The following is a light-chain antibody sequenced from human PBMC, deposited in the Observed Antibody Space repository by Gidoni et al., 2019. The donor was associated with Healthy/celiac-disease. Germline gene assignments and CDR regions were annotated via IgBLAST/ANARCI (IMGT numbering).Light chain of an antibody. CDR2: AAS. J-gene: IGKJ1*01. CDR1: QGISSW. Sequence: DIQMTQSPSSVSASVGDRVTITCRASQGISSWLDWYQQKPGKAPKLLIYAASSLQSGVPSRFSGRGSGTDFTLTISSLQPEDFATYYCQQANSFPRTFGQGTKVEIK. CDR3: QQANSFPRT. V-gene: IGKV1-12*01.